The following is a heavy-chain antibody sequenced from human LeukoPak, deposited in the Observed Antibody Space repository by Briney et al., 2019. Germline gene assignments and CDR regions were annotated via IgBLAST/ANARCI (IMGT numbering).Heavy chain of an antibody. CDR2: MNPNSGNT. J-gene: IGHJ3*02. CDR1: GYTFTSYD. V-gene: IGHV1-8*01. D-gene: IGHD2-2*01. Sequence: ASVKVSCKASGYTFTSYDINWVRQATGQGLEWMGWMNPNSGNTGYAQKFQGRVTVTRNTSISTAYMELSSLRSEDTAVYYCARLKDIVVVPADAFDIWGQGTMVTVSS. CDR3: ARLKDIVVVPADAFDI.